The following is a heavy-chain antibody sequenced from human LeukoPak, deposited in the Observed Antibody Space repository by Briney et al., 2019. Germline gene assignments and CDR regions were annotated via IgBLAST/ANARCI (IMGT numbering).Heavy chain of an antibody. V-gene: IGHV3-33*01. Sequence: GGSLRLSCATSGFTFRNFGMHWVRQAPGKGLEWVAIIYYDGSNEGYADSVKGRFTISKDNSKNMLYLQMNSLRTEDSAVYYCAGISGSSSSHWYQDFWGQGTLVTVSS. J-gene: IGHJ4*02. CDR3: AGISGSSSSHWYQDF. CDR2: IYYDGSNE. CDR1: GFTFRNFG. D-gene: IGHD2-2*01.